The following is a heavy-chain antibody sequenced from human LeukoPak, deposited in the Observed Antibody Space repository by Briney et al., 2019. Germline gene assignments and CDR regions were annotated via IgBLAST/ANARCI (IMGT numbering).Heavy chain of an antibody. Sequence: GGSLRLSCAASGFTFSSYSMNWVRQAPGKGLEWVAVISYDGSNKYYADSVKGRFTISRDNSKNTLYLQMNSLRAEDTAVYYCARVWLLHYYYYGMDVWGQGTTVTVSS. CDR1: GFTFSSYS. J-gene: IGHJ6*02. D-gene: IGHD3-9*01. CDR3: ARVWLLHYYYYGMDV. CDR2: ISYDGSNK. V-gene: IGHV3-30*03.